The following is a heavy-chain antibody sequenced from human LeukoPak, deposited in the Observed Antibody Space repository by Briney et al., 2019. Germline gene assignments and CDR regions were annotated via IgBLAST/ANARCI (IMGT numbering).Heavy chain of an antibody. V-gene: IGHV1-69*06. D-gene: IGHD3-22*01. CDR2: IIPIFGTA. Sequence: ASVKVSCKASGGTFSSYAISWVRQAPGQGLEWMGGIIPIFGTANYAQKFQGRVTITADKSTSTAYMELRSLRSDDTAVYYCARDFFFTYYYDSSGSTVDAFDIWGQGTMVTVSS. CDR1: GGTFSSYA. CDR3: ARDFFFTYYYDSSGSTVDAFDI. J-gene: IGHJ3*02.